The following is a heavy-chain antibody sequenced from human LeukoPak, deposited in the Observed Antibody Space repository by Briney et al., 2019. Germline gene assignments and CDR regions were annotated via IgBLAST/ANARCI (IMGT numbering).Heavy chain of an antibody. CDR2: IKQDGSEK. CDR1: GFTFSRYW. Sequence: GGSLRLSCAASGFTFSRYWMSWVRQAPGKGLEWVANIKQDGSEKYYVDSVKGRFTISRDNAKNSLYLQMNSLRAEDTAVYYCARELAAYSSGNDYWGQGTLVTVSS. V-gene: IGHV3-7*01. J-gene: IGHJ4*02. D-gene: IGHD6-19*01. CDR3: ARELAAYSSGNDY.